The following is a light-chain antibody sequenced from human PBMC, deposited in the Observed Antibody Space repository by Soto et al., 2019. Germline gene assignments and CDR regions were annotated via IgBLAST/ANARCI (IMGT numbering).Light chain of an antibody. CDR2: DAS. Sequence: EIVLTQSAATLSLSPGERATLSCRASQSVSSYLAWYQQKPGQAPRLLIYDASNRATGIPARFSGSGSGTDFTLTNSSLEPEDFAVYYCQQRSNLLTFGGGTKVEIK. CDR3: QQRSNLLT. CDR1: QSVSSY. V-gene: IGKV3-11*01. J-gene: IGKJ4*01.